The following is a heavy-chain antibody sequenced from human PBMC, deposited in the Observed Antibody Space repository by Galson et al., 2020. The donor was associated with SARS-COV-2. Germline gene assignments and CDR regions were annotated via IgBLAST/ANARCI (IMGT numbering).Heavy chain of an antibody. CDR2: INSDGSST. J-gene: IGHJ3*02. CDR3: AKEYYYDSSGPLDAVDI. D-gene: IGHD3-22*01. Sequence: GESLKISCAASGFTFSSYWMHWVRQAPGKGLVWVSRINSDGSSTSYADSVKGRFTISRDNAKNTLYLQMNSLRAEDTAVYYCAKEYYYDSSGPLDAVDIWGQGTMVTVSS. V-gene: IGHV3-74*01. CDR1: GFTFSSYW.